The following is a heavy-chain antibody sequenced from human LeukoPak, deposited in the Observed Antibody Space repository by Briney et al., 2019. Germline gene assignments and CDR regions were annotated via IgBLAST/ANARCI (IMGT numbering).Heavy chain of an antibody. CDR2: IYYSGTT. Sequence: PSETLSLTCIVSGGSISSSSYFWGWIRQPPGKGLEWIGSIYYSGTTYYNPSLKSRVTISVDTSKKQFSLRLSSVTAADTAVYYCARQPSSGLSTDPIDYWGQGTLVTVSS. D-gene: IGHD6-19*01. J-gene: IGHJ4*02. CDR3: ARQPSSGLSTDPIDY. CDR1: GGSISSSSYF. V-gene: IGHV4-39*01.